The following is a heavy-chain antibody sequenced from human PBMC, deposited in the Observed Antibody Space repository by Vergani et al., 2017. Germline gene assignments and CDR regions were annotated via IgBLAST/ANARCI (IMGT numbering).Heavy chain of an antibody. Sequence: QVQLVQSGAEVKKPGSSVKVSCKASGGTFSSYAISWVRQAPGQGLEWMGGIIPIFGTANYAQKFQGRVTITADESTSTAHMELSSLRSEDTAVYYCARGPSSSSDYYYYMDVWGKGTTVTVSS. J-gene: IGHJ6*03. CDR3: ARGPSSSSDYYYYMDV. CDR2: IIPIFGTA. CDR1: GGTFSSYA. V-gene: IGHV1-69*01. D-gene: IGHD6-6*01.